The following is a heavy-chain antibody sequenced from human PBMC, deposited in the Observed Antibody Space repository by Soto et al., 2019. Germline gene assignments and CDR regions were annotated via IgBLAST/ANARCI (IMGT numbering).Heavy chain of an antibody. Sequence: SETLSLTCAVYGGSFSGYYWSWIRQPPGKGLEWIGEINHSGSTNYNPSLKSRVTISVDTSKNQFSLKLSSVTAADTAVYYCARERYYGMDVWGQGTTVTVSS. CDR3: ARERYYGMDV. CDR2: INHSGST. CDR1: GGSFSGYY. J-gene: IGHJ6*02. V-gene: IGHV4-34*01.